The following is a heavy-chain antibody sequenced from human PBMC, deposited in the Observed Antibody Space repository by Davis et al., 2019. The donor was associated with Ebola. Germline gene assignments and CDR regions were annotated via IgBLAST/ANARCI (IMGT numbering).Heavy chain of an antibody. CDR2: INHSGST. CDR1: GGSFSGYY. V-gene: IGHV4-34*01. J-gene: IGHJ5*02. D-gene: IGHD2-2*01. Sequence: SETLSLTCAVYGGSFSGYYWSWIRQPPGKGLEWIGEINHSGSTNYNPSLKSRVTISVDTSKNQFSLKLSSVTAADTAVYYCARDAYLKNWFDPWGQGTLVTVSS. CDR3: ARDAYLKNWFDP.